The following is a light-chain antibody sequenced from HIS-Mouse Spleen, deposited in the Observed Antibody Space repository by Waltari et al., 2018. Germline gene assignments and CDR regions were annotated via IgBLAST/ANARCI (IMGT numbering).Light chain of an antibody. CDR2: DDS. Sequence: SYVLTQPPSVSVAPGKTARITLGGNTIGSESVHWYQQKPGQAPVLVVYDDSDRPSGIPERFSGSNSGNTATLTISRVEAGDEADYYCQVWDSSSDHYVFGTGTKVTVL. V-gene: IGLV3-21*03. CDR3: QVWDSSSDHYV. CDR1: TIGSES. J-gene: IGLJ1*01.